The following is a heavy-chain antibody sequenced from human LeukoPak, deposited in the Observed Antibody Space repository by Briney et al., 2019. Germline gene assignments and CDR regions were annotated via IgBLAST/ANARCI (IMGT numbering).Heavy chain of an antibody. CDR3: AKDRLLNCRGDCYIFDY. CDR2: ISGRGDST. D-gene: IGHD2-21*02. J-gene: IGHJ4*02. V-gene: IGHV3-23*01. Sequence: GGSLRLSCVASGFTLRSYVMNWVRQTPGKGLEWVSSISGRGDSTFYADSVKGRFSISTDNSKNTLYLQVNRLRPEDTAVYYCAKDRLLNCRGDCYIFDYWGQGTVVTVSS. CDR1: GFTLRSYV.